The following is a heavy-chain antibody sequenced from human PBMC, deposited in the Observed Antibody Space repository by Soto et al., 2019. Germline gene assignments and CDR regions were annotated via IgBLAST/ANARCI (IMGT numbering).Heavy chain of an antibody. V-gene: IGHV4-59*02. J-gene: IGHJ3*02. CDR3: ARVWGGAFDI. CDR2: IYYSGST. CDR1: GGSVCSYY. Sequence: HSETPSISCTVCGGSVCSYYWGWIRQPPGKGLEWIGYIYYSGSTNYNPSLKSRVTISVDTSKNQFSLKLSSVTAADTAVYYRARVWGGAFDIWGQGTMLTVSS. D-gene: IGHD3-10*01.